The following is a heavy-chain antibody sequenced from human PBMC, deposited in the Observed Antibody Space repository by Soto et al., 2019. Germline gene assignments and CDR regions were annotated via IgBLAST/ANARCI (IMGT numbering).Heavy chain of an antibody. D-gene: IGHD3-22*01. V-gene: IGHV1-18*01. J-gene: IGHJ3*02. CDR3: ARVAVYYSDTSGSKGAFDI. CDR2: SSAYKGNT. CDR1: GYTFTSYG. Sequence: GASVKVSCKASGYTFTSYGISWVRQAPGQGLEWMGWSSAYKGNTNYAQKLQGRVTITTDTSTGTAYMELRSLRPDDTAVYYCARVAVYYSDTSGSKGAFDIWGKGTMVTVSS.